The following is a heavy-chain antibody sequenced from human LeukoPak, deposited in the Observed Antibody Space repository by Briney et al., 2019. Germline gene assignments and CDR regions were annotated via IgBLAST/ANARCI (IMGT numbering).Heavy chain of an antibody. CDR3: ASSIAVAGTGFDY. D-gene: IGHD6-19*01. CDR1: GYTFTGYY. V-gene: IGHV1-2*03. J-gene: IGHJ4*02. CDR2: INPNSGGT. Sequence: LVASVKVSCKASGYTFTGYYMHWVRQAPGQGLEWMGWINPNSGGTNYAQKFQGRVTMTRDTSISTAYMELSRLRSDDTAVYYCASSIAVAGTGFDYWGQGTLVTVSS.